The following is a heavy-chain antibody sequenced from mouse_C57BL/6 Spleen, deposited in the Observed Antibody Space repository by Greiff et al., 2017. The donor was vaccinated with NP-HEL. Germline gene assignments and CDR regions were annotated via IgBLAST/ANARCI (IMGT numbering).Heavy chain of an antibody. V-gene: IGHV1-76*01. CDR3: ARSVTRYFDY. CDR1: GYTFTDYY. J-gene: IGHJ2*01. CDR2: IYPGSGNT. D-gene: IGHD2-1*01. Sequence: QVQLKQSGAELVRPGASVKLSCKASGYTFTDYYINWVKQRPGQGLEWIARIYPGSGNTYYNEKFKGKATLTAAKSSSNAYMQLSSLTSEDSAVYFCARSVTRYFDYWGQGTTLTVSS.